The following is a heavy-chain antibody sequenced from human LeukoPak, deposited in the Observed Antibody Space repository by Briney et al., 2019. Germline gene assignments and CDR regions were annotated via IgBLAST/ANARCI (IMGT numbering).Heavy chain of an antibody. D-gene: IGHD3-22*01. CDR2: INHSGST. CDR3: ATVTMINAFDI. Sequence: SETLSLTCAGYGGSFSGYYWSWLRQPPGKGLEWIGEINHSGSTNYNPSLKSRVTISVDTSKNQFSLKLSSVTAADTAVYYCATVTMINAFDIWGQGTMVTVSS. J-gene: IGHJ3*02. CDR1: GGSFSGYY. V-gene: IGHV4-34*01.